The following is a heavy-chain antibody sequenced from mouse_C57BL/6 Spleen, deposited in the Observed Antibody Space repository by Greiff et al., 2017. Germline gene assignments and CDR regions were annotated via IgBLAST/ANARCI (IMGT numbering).Heavy chain of an antibody. V-gene: IGHV1-4*01. CDR3: AKNYYYAMDY. Sequence: QVQLQQSGAELARPGASVKMSCKASGYTFTSYTMHWVKQRPGQGLEWIGYINPSSGYTKYNQKFKDKATLTADKSSSTAYMQLSSLTSEDSAVYYCAKNYYYAMDYWGQGTSVTVSS. J-gene: IGHJ4*01. CDR1: GYTFTSYT. CDR2: INPSSGYT.